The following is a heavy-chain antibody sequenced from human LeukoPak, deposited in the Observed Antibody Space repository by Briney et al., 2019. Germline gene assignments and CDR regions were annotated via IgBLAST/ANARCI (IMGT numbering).Heavy chain of an antibody. J-gene: IGHJ6*03. CDR3: AKDRGRSYFYYYMDV. CDR2: INQDGSEK. D-gene: IGHD3-10*01. Sequence: GGSLRLSCVASGFTFSSYWMSWVRQAPGKGLEWVANINQDGSEKYDVDSAKGRFTISRDNAKNSLYLQMNSLRAEDTALYYCAKDRGRSYFYYYMDVWGKGTTVTISS. CDR1: GFTFSSYW. V-gene: IGHV3-7*03.